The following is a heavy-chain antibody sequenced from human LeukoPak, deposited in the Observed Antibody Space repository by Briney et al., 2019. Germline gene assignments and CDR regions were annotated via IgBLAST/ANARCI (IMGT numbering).Heavy chain of an antibody. Sequence: SVKVSCKASGGTFGSYAISWVRQAPGQGLEWMGGIIPIFGTANYAQKFQGRVTITADESTSTAYMELSSLRSEDTAVYYCARTGDVGLYCSSTSCYPYFDYWGQGTLVTVSS. CDR1: GGTFGSYA. D-gene: IGHD2-2*01. J-gene: IGHJ4*02. CDR3: ARTGDVGLYCSSTSCYPYFDY. CDR2: IIPIFGTA. V-gene: IGHV1-69*13.